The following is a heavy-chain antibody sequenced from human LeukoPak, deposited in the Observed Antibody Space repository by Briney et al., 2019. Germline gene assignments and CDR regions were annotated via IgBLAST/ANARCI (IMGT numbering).Heavy chain of an antibody. D-gene: IGHD2-2*02. J-gene: IGHJ4*02. CDR3: ARGQYQLLYSQKYFDY. Sequence: SETLSLTCAVSGYSISSGYYWGWIRQPPGKGLEWIGSIYHSGSTYYNPSLKSRVTISVDTSKNQFSLKLSSVTAADTAVYYCARGQYQLLYSQKYFDYWGQGTLVTVSS. V-gene: IGHV4-38-2*01. CDR1: GYSISSGYY. CDR2: IYHSGST.